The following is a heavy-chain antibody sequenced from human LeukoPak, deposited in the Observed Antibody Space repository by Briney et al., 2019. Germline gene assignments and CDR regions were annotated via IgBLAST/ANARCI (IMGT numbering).Heavy chain of an antibody. CDR1: GFTFSSYA. CDR2: ISGSGGST. J-gene: IGHJ4*02. Sequence: GGSLRLSCAASGFTFSSYAMSWVRQAPGKGLEWVSAISGSGGSTYYADSVKGWFTISRDNSKNTLYLQMNSLRAEDTAVYYCARVFSARYFDYWGRGTLVTVSS. V-gene: IGHV3-23*01. CDR3: ARVFSARYFDY. D-gene: IGHD6-6*01.